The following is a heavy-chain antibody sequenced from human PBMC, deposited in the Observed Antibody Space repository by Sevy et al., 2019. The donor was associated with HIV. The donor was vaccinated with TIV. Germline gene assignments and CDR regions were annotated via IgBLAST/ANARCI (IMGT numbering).Heavy chain of an antibody. J-gene: IGHJ6*02. D-gene: IGHD2-21*02. CDR2: IYHSGRT. CDR3: ARASAGDRLDYYGMDV. CDR1: GFSISSGYS. Sequence: SETLSLTCTVSGFSISSGYSWGWIRQSPEKGLEWIGNIYHSGRTYYKPSLKSRVTISVDTSKNQFSLKLISVTAADTAVYYCARASAGDRLDYYGMDVWGQGTTVTVSS. V-gene: IGHV4-38-2*02.